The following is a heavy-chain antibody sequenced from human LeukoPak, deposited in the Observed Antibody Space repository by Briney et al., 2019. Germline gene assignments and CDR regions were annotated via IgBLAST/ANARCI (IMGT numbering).Heavy chain of an antibody. V-gene: IGHV1-8*01. CDR3: ARGLSLDKSHVDY. D-gene: IGHD2/OR15-2a*01. CDR2: MNPNSGNT. Sequence: ASVKVSCKASGYTFTTYDINWVRQATGQGLEWMGWMNPNSGNTGYAQKFQGRVTLTRNTSMSTAYMELSSLRSEGTAVYYCARGLSLDKSHVDYWGQGTLVTVSS. J-gene: IGHJ4*02. CDR1: GYTFTTYD.